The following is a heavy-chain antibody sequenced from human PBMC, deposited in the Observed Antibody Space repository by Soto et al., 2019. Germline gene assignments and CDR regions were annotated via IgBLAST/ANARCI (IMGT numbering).Heavy chain of an antibody. CDR1: GFSFSSFA. CDR3: ARENSVQAWLHHFDH. J-gene: IGHJ4*02. V-gene: IGHV3-48*03. D-gene: IGHD5-18*01. Sequence: PXGSLGLSCEASGFSFSSFAMNGVRQAPGRGLEWVSYISDDGASIYYADSLKGRFTISRDNAKNSLSLQMNNLRAEDTAVYYCARENSVQAWLHHFDHWGLGTLVTVSS. CDR2: ISDDGASI.